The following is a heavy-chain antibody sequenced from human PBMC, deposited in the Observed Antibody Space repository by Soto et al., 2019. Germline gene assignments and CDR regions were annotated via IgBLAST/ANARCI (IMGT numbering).Heavy chain of an antibody. J-gene: IGHJ4*02. V-gene: IGHV3-74*01. CDR2: INSDASII. CDR3: AKGWDHFDY. CDR1: GFTFSTNW. D-gene: IGHD1-26*01. Sequence: PGGSLRLSCAASGFTFSTNWMHWVRQAPGEGLVWVSRINSDASIINYADSVQGRFTVSRDNAKNTLYLQMNSLRAEDTAVYYCAKGWDHFDYWGQGTLVTVSS.